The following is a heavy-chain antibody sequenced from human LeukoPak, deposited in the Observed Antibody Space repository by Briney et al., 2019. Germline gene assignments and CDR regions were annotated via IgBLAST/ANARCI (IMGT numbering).Heavy chain of an antibody. CDR1: GGSICSGGYY. D-gene: IGHD6-13*01. CDR3: ARGLLRTTYSSSWSVTFDY. J-gene: IGHJ4*02. V-gene: IGHV4-31*03. Sequence: SQTLSLTCTVSGGSICSGGYYWSWIRQHPGKGLEWIGYIYYSGSTYYNPSLNSRVTISVDTSKNQFSLKLSSVTAADTAVYYCARGLLRTTYSSSWSVTFDYWGQGTLVTVSS. CDR2: IYYSGST.